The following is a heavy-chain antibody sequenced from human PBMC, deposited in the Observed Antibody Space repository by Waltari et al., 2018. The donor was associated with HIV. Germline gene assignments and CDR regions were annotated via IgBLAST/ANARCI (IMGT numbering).Heavy chain of an antibody. CDR2: MNSYSGII. J-gene: IGHJ4*02. Sequence: DVHMVQFGGGLVQPGESLRLSCVGSGFTFEHYAMHWVRQGPGKGLTWVASMNSYSGIIAYAASVKGRFTISRDNAKSSLYLQMNNLKPEDTALYFCAKDVGFLTHPDSGADSWGRGTLVTVTS. D-gene: IGHD2-15*01. V-gene: IGHV3-9*01. CDR1: GFTFEHYA. CDR3: AKDVGFLTHPDSGADS.